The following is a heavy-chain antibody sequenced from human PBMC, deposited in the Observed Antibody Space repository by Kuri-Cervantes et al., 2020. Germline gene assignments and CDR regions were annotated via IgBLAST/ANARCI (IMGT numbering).Heavy chain of an antibody. CDR3: ATLGSFGVVGY. CDR2: IYYSGGT. J-gene: IGHJ4*02. V-gene: IGHV4-31*03. CDR1: GGSISSGGYY. D-gene: IGHD3-3*01. Sequence: SETLSLTCTVSGGSISSGGYYWSWIRQHPGKGLEWIGYIYYSGGTYYNPSLKSRVTISVDTSKNQFSLKLNSVTAADTAVHYCATLGSFGVVGYWGQGTLVTVSS.